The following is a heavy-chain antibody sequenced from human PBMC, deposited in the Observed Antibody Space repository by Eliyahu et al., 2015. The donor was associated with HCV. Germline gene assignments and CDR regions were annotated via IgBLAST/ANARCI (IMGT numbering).Heavy chain of an antibody. CDR2: IYYSGST. D-gene: IGHD6-19*01. J-gene: IGHJ4*02. CDR3: ARHFSSGRWWPNGIAVAGPNFDY. Sequence: QLQLQESGPGLVKSSETLSLTCTVSGGSIRSSSYYWGWIRQPPGKGLEWIGSIYYSGSTYYNPSLKTRVIISVDTSKNQFSLRLTSVTAADTAVYYCARHFSSGRWWPNGIAVAGPNFDYWGQGTLVTVSS. V-gene: IGHV4-39*01. CDR1: GGSIRSSSYY.